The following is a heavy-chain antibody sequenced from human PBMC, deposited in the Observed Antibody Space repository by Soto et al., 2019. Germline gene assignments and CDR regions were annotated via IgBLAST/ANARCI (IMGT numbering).Heavy chain of an antibody. J-gene: IGHJ4*02. CDR3: ARVRATDYEIDY. CDR1: GFIFGSYW. Sequence: GGSLRLCCTASGFIFGSYWMTWVRHVPGKGLQWVANIKRDGSEKYYVDFVKGRFTISRDNADNSVFLDMNNLRVDDTATYYCARVRATDYEIDYWGQGALVTVSS. CDR2: IKRDGSEK. V-gene: IGHV3-7*03. D-gene: IGHD4-17*01.